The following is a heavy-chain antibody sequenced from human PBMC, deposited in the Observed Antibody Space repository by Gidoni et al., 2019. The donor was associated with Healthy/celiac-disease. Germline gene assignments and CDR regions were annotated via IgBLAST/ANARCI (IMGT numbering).Heavy chain of an antibody. CDR2: INAGNGNT. CDR3: ARDRVVATITWGFDY. Sequence: QVQLVQSGAEVKKPGASVKVSCKASGYTFTSYAMHWVRQAPGQRLEWMGWINAGNGNTKYSQKFQRRVTITRDTSASTAYMELSSLRSEDTAVYYCARDRVVATITWGFDYWGQGTLVTVSS. CDR1: GYTFTSYA. V-gene: IGHV1-3*01. J-gene: IGHJ4*02. D-gene: IGHD5-12*01.